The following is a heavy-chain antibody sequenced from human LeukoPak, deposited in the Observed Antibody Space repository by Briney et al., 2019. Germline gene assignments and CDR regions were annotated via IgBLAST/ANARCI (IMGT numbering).Heavy chain of an antibody. J-gene: IGHJ6*04. CDR3: AKDHGIVVVPDGHHYYYGMDV. CDR1: GFTFSSYG. V-gene: IGHV3-30*18. CDR2: ISYDGSNK. Sequence: PGRSLRLSCAASGFTFSSYGMHWVRQAPGKGLEWVAVISYDGSNKYYADSVKGRFTISRDNSKNTLYLQMNSLRAEDTAVYYCAKDHGIVVVPDGHHYYYGMDVWGKGTTVTVSS. D-gene: IGHD2-2*01.